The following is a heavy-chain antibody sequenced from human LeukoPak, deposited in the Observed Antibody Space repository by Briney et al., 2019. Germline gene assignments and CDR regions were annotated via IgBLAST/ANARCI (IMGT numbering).Heavy chain of an antibody. CDR3: AKGAGWQQLVGWFDP. J-gene: IGHJ5*02. CDR2: ISYDEGDK. CDR1: GFSFSGYG. Sequence: PGRSLRLSCAASGFSFSGYGMHWVRQAPGKGLEWVAVISYDEGDKYYADSVKGRFTISRDNSKSTSYLQMNSLRVDDTAVYYCAKGAGWQQLVGWFDPWGQGTLVTVSS. V-gene: IGHV3-30*18. D-gene: IGHD6-13*01.